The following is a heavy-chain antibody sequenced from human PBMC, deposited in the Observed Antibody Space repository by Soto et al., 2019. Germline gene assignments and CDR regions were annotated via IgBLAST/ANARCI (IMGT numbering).Heavy chain of an antibody. D-gene: IGHD3-22*01. Sequence: GGSLRLSCAASGFTFSSYAMSWVRQAPGKGLEWVSAISGSGGSTYYADSVKGRFTISRDNSKNTLYLQMNSLRAEDTAVYYCAKDFYDSSGYYPEYSFDYWGQGTLVTVSS. V-gene: IGHV3-23*01. J-gene: IGHJ4*02. CDR3: AKDFYDSSGYYPEYSFDY. CDR1: GFTFSSYA. CDR2: ISGSGGST.